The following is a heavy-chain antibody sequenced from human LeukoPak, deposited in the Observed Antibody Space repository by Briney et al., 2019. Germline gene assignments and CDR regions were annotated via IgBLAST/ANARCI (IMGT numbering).Heavy chain of an antibody. J-gene: IGHJ4*02. CDR2: ISSSSSYI. CDR3: ATYRQVLLPFES. V-gene: IGHV3-21*04. CDR1: GFTFSSYS. D-gene: IGHD2-8*02. Sequence: GGSLRLSCAASGFTFSSYSMNWVRQAPGKGLEWVSSISSSSSYIYYADSVKGRFTISRDNAKNSLYLQMNSLRAEDTAIYYCATYRQVLLPFESWGQGILVTASS.